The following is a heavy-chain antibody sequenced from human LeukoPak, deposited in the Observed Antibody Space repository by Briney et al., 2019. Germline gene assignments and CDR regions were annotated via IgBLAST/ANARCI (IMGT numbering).Heavy chain of an antibody. V-gene: IGHV3-33*01. CDR1: GFTFSSYG. J-gene: IGHJ5*02. CDR3: ARVLMYYDFWSGYSPVWFDP. Sequence: GGSLRLSCAASGFTFSSYGMHWVRQAPGKGLEWVAVIWYDGSNKYYADSVKGRFTISRDNSKNTLYLQMNSLRAEDTAVYYCARVLMYYDFWSGYSPVWFDPWGQGTLVTVSS. CDR2: IWYDGSNK. D-gene: IGHD3-3*01.